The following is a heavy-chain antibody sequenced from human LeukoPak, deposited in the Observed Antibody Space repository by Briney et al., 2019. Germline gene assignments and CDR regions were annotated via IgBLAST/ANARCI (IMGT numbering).Heavy chain of an antibody. CDR2: ISSSSSYI. CDR1: GFTFSSYS. D-gene: IGHD1-26*01. CDR3: ARDRAMEVGAYYFDY. J-gene: IGHJ4*02. Sequence: PGGSLRLSRAASGFTFSSYSMNWVRQAPGKGLEWVSSISSSSSYIYYADSVKGRFTISRDNAKNSLYLQMNSLRAEDTAVYYCARDRAMEVGAYYFDYWGQGTLVTVSS. V-gene: IGHV3-21*01.